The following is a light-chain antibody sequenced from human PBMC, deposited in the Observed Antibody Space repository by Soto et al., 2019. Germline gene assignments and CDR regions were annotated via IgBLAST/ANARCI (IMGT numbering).Light chain of an antibody. Sequence: EIVMTQSPATLSVSPGERATLSCRASHSVRSDLAWYQQKPGQSPRLLIFDASTRATGIPARFSGSGSGTEFTLTISNLQSEDFAVYYCQQRNNWPPITFGQGTRLEI. V-gene: IGKV3-15*01. CDR2: DAS. J-gene: IGKJ5*01. CDR3: QQRNNWPPIT. CDR1: HSVRSD.